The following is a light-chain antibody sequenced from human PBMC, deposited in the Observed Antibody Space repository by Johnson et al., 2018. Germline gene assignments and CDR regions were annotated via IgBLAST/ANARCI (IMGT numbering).Light chain of an antibody. J-gene: IGLJ1*01. CDR3: GTWDSSLSAGNV. V-gene: IGLV1-51*02. CDR1: SSNIGNNY. Sequence: QSVLTQPPSVSAAPGQKVTISCSGSSSNIGNNYVSWYQQLPGTAPKLLIYENNKRPSGIPDRFSGSKSGTSATLGITGLQTGYEADYYCGTWDSSLSAGNVFGTVSEVTVL. CDR2: ENN.